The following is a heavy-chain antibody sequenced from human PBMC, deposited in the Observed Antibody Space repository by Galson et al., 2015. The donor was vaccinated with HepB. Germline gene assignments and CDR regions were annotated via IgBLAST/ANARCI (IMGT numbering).Heavy chain of an antibody. J-gene: IGHJ4*02. Sequence: SVEVYCKASGYTFTSYGITWVRQAPGQGLEWLGWIRGYDGDTSYAQKLQDRVTMTTDTSTSTAYMDLTSLRSDDTAVYYCARLRHLPTVTTFGDFWGQGTLVSVSS. V-gene: IGHV1-18*04. CDR3: ARLRHLPTVTTFGDF. D-gene: IGHD4-17*01. CDR1: GYTFTSYG. CDR2: IRGYDGDT.